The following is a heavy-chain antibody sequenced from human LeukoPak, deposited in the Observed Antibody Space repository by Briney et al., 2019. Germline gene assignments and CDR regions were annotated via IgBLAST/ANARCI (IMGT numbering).Heavy chain of an antibody. Sequence: LSLTCTVSGGSISSSSYYWGWIRQPPGKGLEWVSYISSSGSTIYYADSVKGRFTISRDNAKNSLYLQMNSLRAEDTAVYYCARVTSYDSSGYTLDAFDIWGQGTMVTVSS. J-gene: IGHJ3*02. CDR2: ISSSGSTI. D-gene: IGHD3-22*01. CDR1: GGSISSSSYY. CDR3: ARVTSYDSSGYTLDAFDI. V-gene: IGHV3-11*01.